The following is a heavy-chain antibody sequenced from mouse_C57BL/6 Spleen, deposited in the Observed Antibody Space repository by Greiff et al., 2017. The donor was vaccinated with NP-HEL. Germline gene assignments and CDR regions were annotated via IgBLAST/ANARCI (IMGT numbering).Heavy chain of an antibody. Sequence: QVQLQQSGAELVRPGASVTLSCKASGYTFTDYEMHWVKQTPVHGLEWIGAIDPETGGTAYNQKFKGKAILTADKSSSTAYMELRSLTSEDSAVYYCTRGDYGRSYDYWGQGTTLTVSS. V-gene: IGHV1-15*01. CDR1: GYTFTDYE. CDR2: IDPETGGT. D-gene: IGHD1-1*01. J-gene: IGHJ2*01. CDR3: TRGDYGRSYDY.